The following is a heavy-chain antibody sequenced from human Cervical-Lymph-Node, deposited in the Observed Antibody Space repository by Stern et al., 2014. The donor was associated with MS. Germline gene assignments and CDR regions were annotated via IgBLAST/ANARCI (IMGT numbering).Heavy chain of an antibody. CDR3: TRIGRYYDNSGWDNFDY. CDR2: IYPGDSET. D-gene: IGHD3-22*01. CDR1: AYSFTSYW. J-gene: IGHJ4*02. V-gene: IGHV5-51*01. Sequence: EVQLVESGAEVKEPGESLKISCKGSAYSFTSYWIGWGRQMPGKGLEWMGIIYPGDSETRYSPSFQGQVTISVDRSVTTAYLQWSSLKASDTAMYYCTRIGRYYDNSGWDNFDYWGQGTLVTVSS.